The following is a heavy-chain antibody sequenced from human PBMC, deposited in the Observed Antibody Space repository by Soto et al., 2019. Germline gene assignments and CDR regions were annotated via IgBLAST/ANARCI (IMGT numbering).Heavy chain of an antibody. J-gene: IGHJ4*02. V-gene: IGHV3-30*14. CDR3: ARVHSSNYHYFDY. CDR1: GFTFSSYA. D-gene: IGHD6-13*01. Sequence: GGSLRLSCAASGFTFSSYAMYWVRQAPGKGLEWVAVISYDENNKYYADSVKGRFTISRDNSKNTLYLQMSSLRAEDTAVYYCARVHSSNYHYFDYWGQGTVVTVSS. CDR2: ISYDENNK.